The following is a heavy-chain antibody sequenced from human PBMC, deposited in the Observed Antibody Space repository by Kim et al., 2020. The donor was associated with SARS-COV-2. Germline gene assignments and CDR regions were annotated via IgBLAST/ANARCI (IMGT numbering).Heavy chain of an antibody. V-gene: IGHV3-53*01. CDR3: ARRDGYNPDCGMDV. J-gene: IGHJ6*02. CDR2: IYSGGST. Sequence: GGSLRLSCAASGFTVSSNYMSWVRQAPGKGLEWVSVIYSGGSTYYADSVKGRFTISRDNSKNTLYLQMNSLRAEDTAVYYCARRDGYNPDCGMDVWGQGTTVTVSS. D-gene: IGHD5-12*01. CDR1: GFTVSSNY.